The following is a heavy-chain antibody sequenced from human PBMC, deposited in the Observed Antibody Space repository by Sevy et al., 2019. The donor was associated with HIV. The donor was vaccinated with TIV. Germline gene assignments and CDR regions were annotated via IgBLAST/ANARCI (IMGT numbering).Heavy chain of an antibody. J-gene: IGHJ5*02. D-gene: IGHD2-15*01. CDR1: GFTFSSHW. CDR2: INNEGSSK. V-gene: IGHV3-74*01. CDR3: ARDVGYCSGGNCYEGCWFDP. Sequence: GGSLRLSCTASGFTFSSHWMHWVRQAPGKGLVWVSRINNEGSSKDYADSVKARFTISRDNAKNTLYLQMNSLTVEDTGLYYCARDVGYCSGGNCYEGCWFDPWGQGTLVTVSS.